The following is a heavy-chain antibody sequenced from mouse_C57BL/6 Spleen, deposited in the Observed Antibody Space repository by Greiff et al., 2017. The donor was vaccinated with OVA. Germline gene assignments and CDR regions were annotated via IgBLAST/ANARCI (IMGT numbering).Heavy chain of an antibody. Sequence: EVKLVESGEGLVKPGGSLKLSCAASGFTFSSYAMSWVRQTPEKRLEWVAYISSGGDYIYYADTVKGRFTISRDNARNTLYLQMSSLKSEDTAMYYCTREEVGSAWFAYWGQGTLVTVSA. CDR2: ISSGGDYI. CDR1: GFTFSSYA. J-gene: IGHJ3*01. V-gene: IGHV5-9-1*02. CDR3: TREEVGSAWFAY. D-gene: IGHD1-1*02.